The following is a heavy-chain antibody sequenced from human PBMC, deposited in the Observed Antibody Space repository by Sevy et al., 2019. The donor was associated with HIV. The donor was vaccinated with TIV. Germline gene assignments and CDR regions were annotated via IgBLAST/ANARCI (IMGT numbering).Heavy chain of an antibody. J-gene: IGHJ4*02. CDR1: GYTFTDYD. V-gene: IGHV1-8*01. CDR3: AKLASCGGDCYYFDF. D-gene: IGHD2-21*02. CDR2: MNPNSGHT. Sequence: ASVKVSCKASGYTFTDYDITWVRQVTGQGLELVGWMNPNSGHTAYTENFQGRVSTTRDTSIGTAYMELSSLRSEDTAVYYCAKLASCGGDCYYFDFWGQGTLVTVSS.